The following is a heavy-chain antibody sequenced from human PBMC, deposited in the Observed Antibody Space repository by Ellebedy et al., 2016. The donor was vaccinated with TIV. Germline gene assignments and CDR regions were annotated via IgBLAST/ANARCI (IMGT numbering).Heavy chain of an antibody. V-gene: IGHV1-69*13. CDR1: GGAFSSYA. D-gene: IGHD3-3*01. CDR3: ARDVFWSGYRSRPINWFDP. J-gene: IGHJ5*02. Sequence: SVKVSXXASGGAFSSYAISWVRQAPGQGLEWMGGIIPIFGTANYAQKFQGRVTITADESTSTAYMELSSLRSEDTAVYYCARDVFWSGYRSRPINWFDPWGQGTLVTVSS. CDR2: IIPIFGTA.